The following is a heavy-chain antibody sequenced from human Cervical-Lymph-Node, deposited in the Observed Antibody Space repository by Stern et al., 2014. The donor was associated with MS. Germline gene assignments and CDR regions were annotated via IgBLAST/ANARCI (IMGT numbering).Heavy chain of an antibody. D-gene: IGHD6-19*01. V-gene: IGHV6-1*01. Sequence: QVQLVQSGPGLLRPSQTLSVTCAISGDSVSTNSAAWNWIRQSPSRGLEWLGRIYYRSKWYNDYAASVNSRITITPDTSKNQFSLQLNSVTPEDTAVYYCAREGSSVFDYWGQGTPVTVSS. CDR1: GDSVSTNSAA. CDR2: IYYRSKWYN. CDR3: AREGSSVFDY. J-gene: IGHJ4*02.